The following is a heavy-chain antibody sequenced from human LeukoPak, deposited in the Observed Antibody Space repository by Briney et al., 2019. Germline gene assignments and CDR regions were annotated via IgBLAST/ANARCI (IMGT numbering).Heavy chain of an antibody. CDR3: ASQLGGNVY. V-gene: IGHV3-74*01. D-gene: IGHD3-16*01. J-gene: IGHJ4*02. CDR1: GFTFSSYA. CDR2: ISSDGRST. Sequence: GGSLRLSCAASGFTFSSYAMSWVRHAPGKGLVWVSVISSDGRSTIYADSVKGRFTISRDNAKNTLYLQMDSLRAEDTAVYFCASQLGGNVYWGQGTLVTVSS.